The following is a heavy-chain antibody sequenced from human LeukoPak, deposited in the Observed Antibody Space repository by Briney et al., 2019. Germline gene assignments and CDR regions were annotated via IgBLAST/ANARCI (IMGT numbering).Heavy chain of an antibody. CDR3: ARDNCSGGSCYNP. CDR1: GFTFIDDY. J-gene: IGHJ5*02. Sequence: GGSLRLSCAASGFTFIDDYMSWIRQAPGKGLEWVSYVSSSGSTIYYADSAKGRFTISRDNAKNSLYLQMNSLRAEDTAVYYCARDNCSGGSCYNPWGQGTLVTVSS. V-gene: IGHV3-11*01. D-gene: IGHD2-15*01. CDR2: VSSSGSTI.